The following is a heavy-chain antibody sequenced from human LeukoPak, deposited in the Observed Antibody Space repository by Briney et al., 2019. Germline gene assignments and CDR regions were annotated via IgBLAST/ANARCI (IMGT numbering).Heavy chain of an antibody. CDR1: GYTFTDYH. J-gene: IGHJ4*01. V-gene: IGHV1-8*03. CDR2: INPNSGDR. D-gene: IGHD6-25*01. CDR3: ARTTSFTASGYDY. Sequence: GASVKVSCKASGYTFTDYHINWVRQATGQGLEWMGWINPNSGDRGYAQKFQGRVTITRDTSITTAYMDLSSLRSEDTAVYFCARTTSFTASGYDYWGHGTLVTVSS.